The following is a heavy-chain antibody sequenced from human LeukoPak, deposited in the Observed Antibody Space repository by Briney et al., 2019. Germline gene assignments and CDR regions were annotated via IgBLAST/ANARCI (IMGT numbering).Heavy chain of an antibody. Sequence: SVKVSCKASGYTFTSYGISWVRQAPGQGLEWMGGIIPIFGTANYAQKFQGRVTITADESTSTAYMELSSLRSEDTAVYYCARLLGYCSGGSCYSEHAFDIWGQGTMVTVSS. J-gene: IGHJ3*02. CDR1: GYTFTSYG. V-gene: IGHV1-69*13. D-gene: IGHD2-15*01. CDR3: ARLLGYCSGGSCYSEHAFDI. CDR2: IIPIFGTA.